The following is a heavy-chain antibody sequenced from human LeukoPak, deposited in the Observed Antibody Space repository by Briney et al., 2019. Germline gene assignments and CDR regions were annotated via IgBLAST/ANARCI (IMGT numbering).Heavy chain of an antibody. V-gene: IGHV3-48*03. D-gene: IGHD6-19*01. CDR3: ARSSGIFQP. CDR2: ISSSSSTI. Sequence: GGSLRLSCAASGFTFSSYEMNWVRQAPGKGLEWVSYISSSSSTIYYADSVKGRFTISRDNAKNSLYLQMNSLRAEDTPVYYCARSSGIFQPWGQGTLVTVSS. CDR1: GFTFSSYE. J-gene: IGHJ1*01.